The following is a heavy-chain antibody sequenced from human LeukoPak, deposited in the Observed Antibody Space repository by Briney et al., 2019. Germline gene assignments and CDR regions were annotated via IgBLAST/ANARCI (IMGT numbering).Heavy chain of an antibody. CDR3: ARAGDYYDSSGYYWRGVHWYFDL. D-gene: IGHD3-22*01. V-gene: IGHV3-21*01. CDR2: VSSSSSYI. CDR1: GFTFSSYS. J-gene: IGHJ2*01. Sequence: GGSLRLSCAASGFTFSSYSMNWVRQAPGKGLEWVSSVSSSSSYIYYADSVKGRFTISRDNAKNSLYLQMNSLRAEDTAVYYCARAGDYYDSSGYYWRGVHWYFDLWGRGTLVTVSS.